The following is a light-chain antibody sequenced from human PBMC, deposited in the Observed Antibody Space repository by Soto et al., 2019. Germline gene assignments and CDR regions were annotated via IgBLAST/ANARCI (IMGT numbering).Light chain of an antibody. Sequence: DIQMTQSPSSLSASVGDRVTLTCRASQSISSYLNWYQQKPGKAPKLLIYAASSLQSGVPSRFSGSGSGTDFTLTISSLPPEDFATYYCQQSYSTPRITFGPATKVDIK. V-gene: IGKV1-39*01. J-gene: IGKJ3*01. CDR1: QSISSY. CDR3: QQSYSTPRIT. CDR2: AAS.